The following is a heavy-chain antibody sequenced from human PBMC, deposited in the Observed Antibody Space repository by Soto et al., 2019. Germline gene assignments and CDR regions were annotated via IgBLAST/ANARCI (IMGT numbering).Heavy chain of an antibody. Sequence: GASVKVSCKASGYTFTSYYMHWVRQAPGQGLEWMGRINPSSGNTSYAQKFQGRVTMTRDTSTSTAYMELRSLRSDDTAVYYCARERGGDGYNRFDYWGQGTLVTVSS. CDR1: GYTFTSYY. CDR3: ARERGGDGYNRFDY. D-gene: IGHD3-16*01. V-gene: IGHV1-46*01. J-gene: IGHJ4*02. CDR2: INPSSGNT.